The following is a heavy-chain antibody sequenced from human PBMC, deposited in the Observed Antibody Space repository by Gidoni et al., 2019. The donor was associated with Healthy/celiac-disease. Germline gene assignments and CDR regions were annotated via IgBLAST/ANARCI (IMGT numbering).Heavy chain of an antibody. CDR3: ARVSFTPPTVTTLWRRMTARAYFDY. CDR1: GYTFTGYY. D-gene: IGHD4-17*01. CDR2: INPNSGGT. Sequence: QVQLVQSGAEVKKPGASVKVSCKASGYTFTGYYMHWVRQAPGQGLEWMGWINPNSGGTNYAQKFQGRVTMTRDTSISTAYMELSRLRSDDTAVYYCARVSFTPPTVTTLWRRMTARAYFDYWGQGTLVTVSS. J-gene: IGHJ4*02. V-gene: IGHV1-2*02.